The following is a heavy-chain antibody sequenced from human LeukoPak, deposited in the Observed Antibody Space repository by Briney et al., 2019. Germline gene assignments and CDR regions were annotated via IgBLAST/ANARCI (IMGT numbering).Heavy chain of an antibody. J-gene: IGHJ4*02. D-gene: IGHD5-18*01. CDR1: GGSISSYY. CDR2: IYYSGST. V-gene: IGHV4-59*08. Sequence: PSETLSLTCTVSGGSISSYYWSWIRQPPGKGLEWIGYIYYSGSTNYNPSLKSRVTISVDTSKNQFSLKLSSVTAADTAVYYCARLWGGYSYGRLFDYWGQGTLVTVSS. CDR3: ARLWGGYSYGRLFDY.